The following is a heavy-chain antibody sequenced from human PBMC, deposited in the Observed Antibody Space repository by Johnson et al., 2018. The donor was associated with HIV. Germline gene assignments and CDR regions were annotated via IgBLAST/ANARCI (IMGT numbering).Heavy chain of an antibody. CDR1: GFTFSSYC. J-gene: IGHJ3*02. V-gene: IGHV3-30*18. CDR3: AKESAFDI. Sequence: QVQLVESGGGVVQPGRSLRLSCAASGFTFSSYCMHWVRQAPGKGLEWVAVISYDGSNKYYADSVKGRFTISRDNSKNTLYLQMNSLRAEDTAVYYCAKESAFDIWGQGTMVTVSS. CDR2: ISYDGSNK.